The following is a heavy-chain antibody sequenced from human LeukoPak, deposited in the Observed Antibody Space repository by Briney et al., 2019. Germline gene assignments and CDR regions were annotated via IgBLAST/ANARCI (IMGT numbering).Heavy chain of an antibody. CDR1: GFTFSSYA. Sequence: PGGSLRLSCAASGFTFSSYAMSWVSQAPGKGLEWVSAISGSGGSTYYADSVKGRFTISRDNSKNTLYLQMNSLRAEDTAVYYCAKGRIAAAGEPLNWFDPWGQGTLVAVSS. J-gene: IGHJ5*02. CDR2: ISGSGGST. CDR3: AKGRIAAAGEPLNWFDP. V-gene: IGHV3-23*01. D-gene: IGHD6-13*01.